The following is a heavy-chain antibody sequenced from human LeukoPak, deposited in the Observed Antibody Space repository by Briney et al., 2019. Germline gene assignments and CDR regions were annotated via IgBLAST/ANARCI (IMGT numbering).Heavy chain of an antibody. J-gene: IGHJ4*02. CDR2: ICPSGGT. D-gene: IGHD2-21*01. Sequence: SETLSLTCTVSGGSISGFYWSWIRQPAGKGLEWIGRICPSGGTNYNPSLKSRVTMSTDTSKNQFSLKLRSVTAADTAVYYCAREYGDLDYWGQGTLVTVSS. V-gene: IGHV4-4*07. CDR1: GGSISGFY. CDR3: AREYGDLDY.